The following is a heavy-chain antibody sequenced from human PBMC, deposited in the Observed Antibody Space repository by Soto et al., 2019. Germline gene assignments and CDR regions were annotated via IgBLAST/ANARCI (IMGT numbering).Heavy chain of an antibody. CDR2: INPDGSEK. CDR1: GFTFGSFW. J-gene: IGHJ4*02. V-gene: IGHV3-7*01. CDR3: SRSLDS. Sequence: GGSLRLSCAASGFTFGSFWMDWVRQAPGKGLEWVANINPDGSEKRYVDSVKGRFTISRDNAKNSLYLQMTSLTAEDSALYYCSRSLDSWGQGGRVTVSS.